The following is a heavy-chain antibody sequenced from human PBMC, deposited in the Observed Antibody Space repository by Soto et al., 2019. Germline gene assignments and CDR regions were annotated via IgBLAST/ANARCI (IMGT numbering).Heavy chain of an antibody. V-gene: IGHV3-7*01. Sequence: GGSLRLSCTASGFTFSDSWMTWVRQAPGKGLEWVARIKPDESEKKYADSVKGRFSISRDNAKNSMYLQMDSLRGEDTAVYYCVRGGSNYASWGQGTLVTAPQ. J-gene: IGHJ5*02. CDR3: VRGGSNYAS. CDR2: IKPDESEK. D-gene: IGHD4-4*01. CDR1: GFTFSDSW.